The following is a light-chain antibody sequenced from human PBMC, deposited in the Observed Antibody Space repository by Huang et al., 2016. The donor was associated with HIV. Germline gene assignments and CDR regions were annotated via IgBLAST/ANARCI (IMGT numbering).Light chain of an antibody. CDR3: HQYYNTPQT. V-gene: IGKV4-1*01. Sequence: DIVLTQSPKSLALSLGERAAINCTSSQSVFYRSNTKNFLSWYQVKPGQPPKLPIYWASAREFGVPDRFSGSGSGTEFTLTISNLQAEDVAVYYCHQYYNTPQTFGQGTKV. J-gene: IGKJ1*01. CDR1: QSVFYRSNTKNF. CDR2: WAS.